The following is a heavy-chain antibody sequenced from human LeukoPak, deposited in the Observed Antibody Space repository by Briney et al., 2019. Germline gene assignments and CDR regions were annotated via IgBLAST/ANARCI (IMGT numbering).Heavy chain of an antibody. CDR2: IYHSGST. CDR3: ARDYGDYVCYMDV. V-gene: IGHV4-39*07. J-gene: IGHJ6*03. Sequence: SETLSLTCTVSGGSISSSSYYWGWIRQPPGKGLEWIGSIYHSGSTYYNPSLKSRVTISVDTSKNQFSLKLSSVTAADTAVYYCARDYGDYVCYMDVWGKGTTVTVSS. D-gene: IGHD4-17*01. CDR1: GGSISSSSYY.